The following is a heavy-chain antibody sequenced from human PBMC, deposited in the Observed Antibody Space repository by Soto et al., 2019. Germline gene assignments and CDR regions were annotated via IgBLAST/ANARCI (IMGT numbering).Heavy chain of an antibody. CDR3: ARQADSSFDY. CDR1: GGSISSSSYY. V-gene: IGHV4-39*01. J-gene: IGHJ4*02. CDR2: IYYSGST. Sequence: SETLSLTCTVSGGSISSSSYYWGWIRQPPGKGLEWIGSIYYSGSTYYNPSPKSRVTISVDTSKNQFSLKLSSVTAADTAVYYCARQADSSFDYWGQGTLVTVSS.